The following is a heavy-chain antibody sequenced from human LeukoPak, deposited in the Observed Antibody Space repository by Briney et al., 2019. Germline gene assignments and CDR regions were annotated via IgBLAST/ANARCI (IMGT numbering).Heavy chain of an antibody. CDR1: GGTFSSYA. CDR3: ARDDNSGYYSGP. D-gene: IGHD3-22*01. V-gene: IGHV1-69*01. CDR2: IIPIFGTA. Sequence: SVTVSCTASGGTFSSYAISWVRQAPGQGLEWVGGIIPIFGTANYAQKFQGRVTITADESTSTAYMELSSLRSEDTAVYYCARDDNSGYYSGPWGQGTLVTVSS. J-gene: IGHJ5*02.